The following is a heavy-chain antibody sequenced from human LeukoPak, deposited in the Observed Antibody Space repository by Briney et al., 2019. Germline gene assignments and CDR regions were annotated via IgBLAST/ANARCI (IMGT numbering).Heavy chain of an antibody. V-gene: IGHV3-7*01. CDR3: ASLLGDKTIFDY. J-gene: IGHJ4*02. D-gene: IGHD1-26*01. CDR2: IMRDGSEE. CDR1: GFIFSSRW. Sequence: GGSLRLPCAASGFIFSSRWMSWVRQAPGKRLEWVANIMRDGSEEYYVDSVKGRFTISRDNAKNSLYLQMNSLRAEDTAVYYCASLLGDKTIFDYWGQGTLVTVSS.